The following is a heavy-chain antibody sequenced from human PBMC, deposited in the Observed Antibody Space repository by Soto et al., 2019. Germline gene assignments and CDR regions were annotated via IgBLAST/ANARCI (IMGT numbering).Heavy chain of an antibody. CDR2: INPSGGST. CDR1: GYTFTSYY. D-gene: IGHD6-19*01. J-gene: IGHJ4*02. V-gene: IGHV1-46*03. CDR3: ASTSYSSGWYGFDY. Sequence: ASVKVSCKASGYTFTSYYMHCVRQPPGQGLEWMGIINPSGGSTSYAQKFQGRVTMTRDTSTSTVYTGLSSVRSEDTAVYYCASTSYSSGWYGFDYWGQGTLVTVSS.